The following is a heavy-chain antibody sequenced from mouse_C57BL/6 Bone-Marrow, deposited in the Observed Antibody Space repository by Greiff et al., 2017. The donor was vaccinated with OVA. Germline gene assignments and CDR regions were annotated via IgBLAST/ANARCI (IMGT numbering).Heavy chain of an antibody. CDR2: IWSGGST. CDR3: ASKDGYPDYYAMDY. V-gene: IGHV2-2*01. J-gene: IGHJ4*01. D-gene: IGHD2-3*01. CDR1: GFSLTCYG. Sequence: QVQLQQSGPGLVQPSQSLSITCTVSGFSLTCYGVHWVRQSPGKGLEWLGVIWSGGSTDYTAAFISRLCISKDNYKSQVFFKMNSLQADDTARYYCASKDGYPDYYAMDYWGQGTSVTVSS.